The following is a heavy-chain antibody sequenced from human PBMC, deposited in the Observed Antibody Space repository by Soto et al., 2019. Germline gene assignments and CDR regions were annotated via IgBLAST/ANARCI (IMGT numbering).Heavy chain of an antibody. J-gene: IGHJ2*01. V-gene: IGHV4-34*01. D-gene: IGHD3-9*01. CDR1: GGSFSGYY. CDR3: ARESHDILTGPPWVWYFDL. CDR2: INDRGSI. Sequence: QVQLQQWGAGPLRPLGTLSLTCGLSGGSFSGYYWAWIRQSPGKGLEGIGEINDRGSINYNPSLKSRVSISVDTSKNHYSLNLRSVTAADTAVYYCARESHDILTGPPWVWYFDLWGRGTLVTVSS.